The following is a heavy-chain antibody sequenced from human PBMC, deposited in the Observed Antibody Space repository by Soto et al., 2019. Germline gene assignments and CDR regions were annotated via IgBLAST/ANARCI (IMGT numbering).Heavy chain of an antibody. Sequence: GWSLSLSCASSVFTFSNYAMSWVRQAPGKGLEWVSAISGSGGSTFYADSVKGRFTISRDNSKDTLYLQMNSLRAEDTAVYYCAKDQHCSTTSCYTTPYGMDVWGQGTTVTVSS. V-gene: IGHV3-23*01. D-gene: IGHD2-2*02. CDR2: ISGSGGST. CDR3: AKDQHCSTTSCYTTPYGMDV. J-gene: IGHJ6*02. CDR1: VFTFSNYA.